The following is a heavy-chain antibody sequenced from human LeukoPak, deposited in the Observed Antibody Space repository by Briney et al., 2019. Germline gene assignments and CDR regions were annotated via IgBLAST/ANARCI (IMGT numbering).Heavy chain of an antibody. CDR3: ARDLGGTYYYDSSGYPNDY. D-gene: IGHD3-22*01. J-gene: IGHJ4*02. Sequence: ASVKVSCKASGYTFTSYGISWVRQAPGQGLEWMGWISAYNGNTNYAQKLQGRVTMTTDTSTSTAYMELRSLRSDDTAVYYCARDLGGTYYYDSSGYPNDYWGQGTLSPSPQ. CDR1: GYTFTSYG. CDR2: ISAYNGNT. V-gene: IGHV1-18*01.